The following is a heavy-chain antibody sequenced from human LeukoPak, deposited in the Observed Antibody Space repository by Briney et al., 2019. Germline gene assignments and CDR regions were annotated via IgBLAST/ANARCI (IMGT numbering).Heavy chain of an antibody. V-gene: IGHV3-74*01. CDR2: NSDGGTT. D-gene: IGHD1-26*01. J-gene: IGHJ4*02. CDR3: ARADSGTRPTYFDY. CDR1: GFTFGTYW. Sequence: PGGSLRLSCGASGFTFGTYWMHWVRQAPGKGLVWVSGNSDGGTTTYVDSVKGRFTISRDNAKNSLYLQMNSLRAEDTAVYYCARADSGTRPTYFDYWGQGTLVTVSS.